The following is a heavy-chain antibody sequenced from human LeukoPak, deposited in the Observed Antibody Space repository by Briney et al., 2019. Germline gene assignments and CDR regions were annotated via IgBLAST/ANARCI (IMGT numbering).Heavy chain of an antibody. D-gene: IGHD6-13*01. V-gene: IGHV3-33*06. J-gene: IGHJ4*02. CDR2: IWFDGSNR. Sequence: GGSLRLSCAASGFTFSSYGMHWVRQAPGKGLEWVAVIWFDGSNRYYADSVKGRFTISRDNSKNTLYLQMNSLRAEDTAVYYCGKDQNVAAAGFPYDYWGQGTLVTVSS. CDR3: GKDQNVAAAGFPYDY. CDR1: GFTFSSYG.